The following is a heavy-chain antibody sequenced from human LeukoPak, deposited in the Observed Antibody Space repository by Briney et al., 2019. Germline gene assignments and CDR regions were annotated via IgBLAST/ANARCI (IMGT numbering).Heavy chain of an antibody. V-gene: IGHV3-21*01. CDR1: GFTFSSYS. D-gene: IGHD3-10*01. Sequence: KPGGSLRLSCAASGFTFSSYSMNWVRQAPGKGLEWVSSISSSSSYIYYADSVKGRFTISRDNAKNSLYLQMNSLRDEATAVYYYANDIFTMVRGDLYYFDYRGKGILVTVSS. J-gene: IGHJ4*02. CDR3: ANDIFTMVRGDLYYFDY. CDR2: ISSSSSYI.